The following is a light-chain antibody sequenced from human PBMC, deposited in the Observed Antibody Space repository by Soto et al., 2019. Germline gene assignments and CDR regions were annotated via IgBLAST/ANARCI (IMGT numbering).Light chain of an antibody. Sequence: DIQMTQSPSSVSASVGDRVTITCRASQSVSKWLAWYQQKPGKAPKLLIYVASNLQTGVPSRFSGSGSDTYFTLTISSLQPEDSATYFCQQASSFPITFGQGTRLEIK. J-gene: IGKJ5*01. CDR3: QQASSFPIT. V-gene: IGKV1-12*01. CDR2: VAS. CDR1: QSVSKW.